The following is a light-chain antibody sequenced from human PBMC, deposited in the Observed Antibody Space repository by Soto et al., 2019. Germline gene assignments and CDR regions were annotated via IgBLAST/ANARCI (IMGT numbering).Light chain of an antibody. J-gene: IGLJ2*01. V-gene: IGLV2-14*01. CDR2: DVS. CDR1: SSDVGGYNY. CDR3: SSYTSSSTRV. Sequence: QSALTQPASVSGSPGQSITISCTGTSSDVGGYNYVSWYQQHPGKAPKLMIYDVSNRPPGVSNRFSGSKSGNTASLTISGLQAEDEADYYCSSYTSSSTRVFGGGTKLTFL.